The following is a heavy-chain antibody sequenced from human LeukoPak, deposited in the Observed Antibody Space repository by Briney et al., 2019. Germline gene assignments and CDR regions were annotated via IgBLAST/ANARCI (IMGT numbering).Heavy chain of an antibody. CDR2: FYIGGST. V-gene: IGHV3-66*01. CDR3: ARGDGYNFFDH. J-gene: IGHJ4*02. Sequence: GGSLRLSCAASGFTFRSDWMRWVRQAPGKGLEWVSVFYIGGSTYYADSVKGRFTISRDNSKNSVYLQMNSLRVEDTAVYYCARGDGYNFFDHWGQGTLVTVSS. CDR1: GFTFRSDW. D-gene: IGHD5-24*01.